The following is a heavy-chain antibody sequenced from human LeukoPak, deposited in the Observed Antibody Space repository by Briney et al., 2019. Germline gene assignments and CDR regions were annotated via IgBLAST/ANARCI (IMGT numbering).Heavy chain of an antibody. D-gene: IGHD2-2*01. CDR1: GGSISSGGYY. V-gene: IGHV4-30-2*01. CDR2: IYHSGST. J-gene: IGHJ3*02. CDR3: ARGGIVVVLAVPDAFDI. Sequence: SETLSLTCTVSGGSISSGGYYWSWIRQPPGKGLEWIGYIYHSGSTYYNPSLKSRVTISVDRSKNQFSLKLSSVTAADTAVYYCARGGIVVVLAVPDAFDIWGQGTMVTVSS.